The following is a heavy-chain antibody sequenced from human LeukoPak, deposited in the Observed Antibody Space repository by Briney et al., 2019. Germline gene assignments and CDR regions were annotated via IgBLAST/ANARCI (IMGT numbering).Heavy chain of an antibody. Sequence: GGSLRLSCAASGFTFSSYAMSWVRQAPGKGLEWVALISYDGSNKYYADSVKGRFTISRDNSKNTLYLQMNSLRAEDTAVYYCAKDLRLVRVLDYWGQGTLVTVSS. J-gene: IGHJ4*02. CDR1: GFTFSSYA. D-gene: IGHD6-19*01. V-gene: IGHV3-30*18. CDR3: AKDLRLVRVLDY. CDR2: ISYDGSNK.